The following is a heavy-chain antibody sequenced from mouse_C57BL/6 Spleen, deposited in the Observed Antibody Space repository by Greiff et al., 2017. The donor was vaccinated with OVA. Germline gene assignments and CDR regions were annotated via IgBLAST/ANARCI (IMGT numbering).Heavy chain of an antibody. V-gene: IGHV1-76*01. CDR3: ARGEGFYAMDY. CDR1: GYTFTDYY. J-gene: IGHJ4*01. Sequence: QVQLQQSGAELVRPGASVKLSCKASGYTFTDYYINWVKQRPGQGLEWIARIYPGSGNTYYNEKFKGKATLTAEKSSSTAYMQLSSLTSEDSAVYFCARGEGFYAMDYWGQGTSVTVSS. CDR2: IYPGSGNT.